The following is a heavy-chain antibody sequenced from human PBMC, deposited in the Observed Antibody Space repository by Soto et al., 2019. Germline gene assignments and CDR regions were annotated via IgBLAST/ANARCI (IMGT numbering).Heavy chain of an antibody. D-gene: IGHD2-8*01. CDR2: ITASGGGT. CDR1: GFTFGSYV. V-gene: IGHV3-23*01. Sequence: EVQLLESGGGLGQPGGSLRLSCAASGFTFGSYVMAWVRQAPGKGLEWVSGITASGGGTYYSDSVKGRFTISRDNSKNTVYLQMNSLRVEDTAVYYCAKRFPNDNGAYGLDYWGQGTLVTVSS. J-gene: IGHJ4*02. CDR3: AKRFPNDNGAYGLDY.